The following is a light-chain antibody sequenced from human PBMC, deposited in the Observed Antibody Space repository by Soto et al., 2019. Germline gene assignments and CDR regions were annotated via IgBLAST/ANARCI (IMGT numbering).Light chain of an antibody. CDR2: EVS. CDR3: SSYTSSSTYV. Sequence: QSALTQPAFVSASAGQSITISCTGTSSDVGDYNYVSWYQHDPGKAPKLMIYEVSNRPSGVSNRFSGSKSGNTASLTISGLQAEDEADYYCSSYTSSSTYVFGTGTKVTVL. J-gene: IGLJ1*01. CDR1: SSDVGDYNY. V-gene: IGLV2-14*01.